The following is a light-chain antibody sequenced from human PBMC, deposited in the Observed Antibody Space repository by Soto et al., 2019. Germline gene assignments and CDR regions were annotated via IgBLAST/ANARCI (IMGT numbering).Light chain of an antibody. V-gene: IGLV2-8*01. CDR2: EVF. Sequence: QSALTQPPSASGSPGQSVTISCTGTSSDIGYYKYVSWYQQHPGKAPKLIIYEVFKRPSGVPDRFSGSKSGNTASLTVSGLQAEDEADYYCSSYAGSNNLGVFGTGTKLTVL. J-gene: IGLJ1*01. CDR3: SSYAGSNNLGV. CDR1: SSDIGYYKY.